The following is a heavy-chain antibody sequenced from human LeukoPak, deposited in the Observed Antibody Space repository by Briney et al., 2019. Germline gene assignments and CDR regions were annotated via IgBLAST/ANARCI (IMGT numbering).Heavy chain of an antibody. CDR3: ATYIGYCSGGSCLGAFDI. J-gene: IGHJ3*02. CDR1: GGSISSSNW. CDR2: IYHSGST. D-gene: IGHD2-15*01. Sequence: SETLSLTCAVSGGSISSSNWWSWVRQPPGKGLEWIGEIYHSGSTNYNPSLKSRVTISVDKSKNQFSLKLSSVTAADTAVYYCATYIGYCSGGSCLGAFDIWCQGTIVTVSS. V-gene: IGHV4-4*02.